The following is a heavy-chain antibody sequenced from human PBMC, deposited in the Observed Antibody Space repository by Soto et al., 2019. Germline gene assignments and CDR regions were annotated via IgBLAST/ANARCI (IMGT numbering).Heavy chain of an antibody. CDR2: IYYSGST. V-gene: IGHV4-59*08. J-gene: IGHJ4*02. CDR1: GGSIRSYY. D-gene: IGHD3-10*01. CDR3: ARHSDYYGSGSYGTHYFDY. Sequence: SETLSLTCTVSGGSIRSYYWSWIRQPPGKGLEWIGYIYYSGSTNYNPSLKSRVTISVDTSKNQFTLKLSSVTAADTAVYYCARHSDYYGSGSYGTHYFDYWGQGTLVTVS.